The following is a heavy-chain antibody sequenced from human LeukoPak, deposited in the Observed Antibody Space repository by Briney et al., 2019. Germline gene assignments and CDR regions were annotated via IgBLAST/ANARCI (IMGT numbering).Heavy chain of an antibody. D-gene: IGHD3-9*01. V-gene: IGHV3-23*01. CDR1: GFTFSSYA. CDR2: ISGSGGST. J-gene: IGHJ3*02. Sequence: PGGSLRLSCAASGFTFSSYAMSWVRQAPGKGLEWVSAISGSGGSTYYADSVKGRFTISRDNSKNTLYLQMNSLRAEDTAVYYCAKDQDILTGLTFVAFDIWGQGTMVTVSS. CDR3: AKDQDILTGLTFVAFDI.